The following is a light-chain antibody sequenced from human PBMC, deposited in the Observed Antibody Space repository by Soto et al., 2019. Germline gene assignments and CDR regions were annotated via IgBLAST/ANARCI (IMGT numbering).Light chain of an antibody. J-gene: IGKJ1*01. Sequence: PYTLSASLGDIVTVTCRASQSISTSLAWYQQKPGKAPKLLIYAASSLQSGVPSRFSGSGSGTDFTLTISSLQPEDFATYYCQQSYSTRWTFGQGTKVDIK. CDR3: QQSYSTRWT. V-gene: IGKV1-39*01. CDR2: AAS. CDR1: QSISTS.